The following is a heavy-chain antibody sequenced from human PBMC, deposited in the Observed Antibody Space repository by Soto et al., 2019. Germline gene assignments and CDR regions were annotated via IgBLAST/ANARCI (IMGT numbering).Heavy chain of an antibody. CDR2: ISFLGGST. Sequence: GSLLLSFSSSLFTFSSYAMSWVRQAPGKGLEWVSAISFLGGSTYYADSVKGRFTISRDNSKNTLYLQMNSLRAEDTAVYYCAPSGGATYYFDYGGQGTLVTVS. D-gene: IGHD1-26*01. J-gene: IGHJ4*02. V-gene: IGHV3-23*01. CDR1: LFTFSSYA. CDR3: APSGGATYYFDY.